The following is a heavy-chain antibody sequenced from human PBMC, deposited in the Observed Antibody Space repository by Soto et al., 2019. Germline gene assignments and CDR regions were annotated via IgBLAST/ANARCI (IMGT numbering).Heavy chain of an antibody. V-gene: IGHV1-46*01. Sequence: QVQLVQSGAEVKKPGASVRVSCKASGYTFSNYYMHWVRQAPGQGHEWMGIINPSGGSTTYAQKFQGRDTMTRDTSTSTVYMELSSLRSEDTAVYYCARYDYNGYYFDYWGQGTLVTVSS. CDR3: ARYDYNGYYFDY. CDR2: INPSGGST. J-gene: IGHJ4*02. CDR1: GYTFSNYY. D-gene: IGHD4-4*01.